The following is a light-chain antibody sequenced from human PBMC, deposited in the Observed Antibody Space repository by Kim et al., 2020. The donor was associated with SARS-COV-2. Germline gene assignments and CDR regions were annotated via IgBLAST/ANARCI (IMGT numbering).Light chain of an antibody. Sequence: DIQLTQSPSFLSASVGDIVTITCRASQVISGYLVWYQQKPGEAPKLLIDAAYTLQSGVPSRFSGSGSGTEFSLTISSLQPEDFATYYCQQFRSYPRTFCQGTKVDIK. J-gene: IGKJ1*01. V-gene: IGKV1-9*01. CDR2: AAY. CDR3: QQFRSYPRT. CDR1: QVISGY.